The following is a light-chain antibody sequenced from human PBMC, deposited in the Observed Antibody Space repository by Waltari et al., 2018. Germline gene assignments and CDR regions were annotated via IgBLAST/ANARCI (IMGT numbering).Light chain of an antibody. CDR2: YAS. CDR1: QSIGSR. J-gene: IGKJ1*01. CDR3: HQIASLPRT. Sequence: EIVLTQSPAFQSVTPAEKVTITCRASQSIGSRLHWFQQKPNQSPKLLIKYASQSISGVPSRFSGSGSGTDFTLTINSLEAEDAAVYYCHQIASLPRTFGPGTKVEIK. V-gene: IGKV6D-21*02.